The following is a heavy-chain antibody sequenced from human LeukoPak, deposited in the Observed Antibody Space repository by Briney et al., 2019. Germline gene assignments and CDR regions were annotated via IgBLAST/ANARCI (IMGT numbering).Heavy chain of an antibody. CDR3: AKAHPGFDY. Sequence: GGSLRLSCAASGFTFTSYTMNWVRQAPGKGLEWVSSIGSSSTFIYYADSVKGRFTISRDNAKNSLFLQTNSLRAEDTAVYYCAKAHPGFDYWGQGTLVTVSS. V-gene: IGHV3-21*01. CDR1: GFTFTSYT. CDR2: IGSSSTFI. J-gene: IGHJ4*02.